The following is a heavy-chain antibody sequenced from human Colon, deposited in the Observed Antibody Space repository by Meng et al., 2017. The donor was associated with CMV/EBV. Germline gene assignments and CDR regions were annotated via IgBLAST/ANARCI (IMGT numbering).Heavy chain of an antibody. CDR3: ATISGGDFDF. CDR1: GTTFTGYF. J-gene: IGHJ4*02. D-gene: IGHD3-10*01. V-gene: IGHV1-2*02. CDR2: LNPNSGDT. Sequence: LWQPGSTVKNPGAQVKVPDKISGTTFTGYFIFWVRQAPGQGLEWMGSLNPNSGDTNSAQKFHGRLTMTRDTSIHTAYMELGSLRSDDTAVYYCATISGGDFDFWGQGTLVTVSS.